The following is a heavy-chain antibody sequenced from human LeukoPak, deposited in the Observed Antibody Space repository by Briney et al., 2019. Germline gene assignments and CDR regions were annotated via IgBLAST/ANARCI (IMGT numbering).Heavy chain of an antibody. D-gene: IGHD3-22*01. V-gene: IGHV1-46*01. CDR2: INPSGGST. CDR1: GYTFTSHY. CDR3: ARGGPITMIVVVNPPDY. Sequence: GASVKVSCKASGYTFTSHYMHWVRQAPGQELEWMGIINPSGGSTSYAQKFQGRVTMTRDTSTSTVYMELSSMRSEDTAVYYCARGGPITMIVVVNPPDYWGQGTLVTVSS. J-gene: IGHJ4*02.